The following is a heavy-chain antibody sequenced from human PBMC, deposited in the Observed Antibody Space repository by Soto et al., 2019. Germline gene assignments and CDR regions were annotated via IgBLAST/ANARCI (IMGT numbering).Heavy chain of an antibody. V-gene: IGHV3-30*03. Sequence: QVQLVESGVGVVQPGRSLRLSCAASGFTFSSYGMHWVRQAPGKGLEWVAVISYDGSNKYYADSVKGRFTISRDNSKLTLYLQMKSLRAEDTAVYYCAISEPGLWRGYYEDAFDSWGQGTMVTFSS. CDR1: GFTFSSYG. J-gene: IGHJ3*02. CDR2: ISYDGSNK. CDR3: AISEPGLWRGYYEDAFDS. D-gene: IGHD3-3*01.